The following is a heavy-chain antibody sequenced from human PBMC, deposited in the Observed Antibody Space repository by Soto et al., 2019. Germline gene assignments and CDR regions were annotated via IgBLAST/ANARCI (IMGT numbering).Heavy chain of an antibody. V-gene: IGHV3-7*05. J-gene: IGHJ4*02. CDR1: GFSFSVSY. Sequence: EVHLVESGGGLVQPGGSLRLSCAATGFSFSVSYMTWVRQAPGKGLEWVATIREDGSKKYYADSVRGGFTISKDNAERSLWLQMSSLRAEDTAVYYCASLGSGDYGGYVGSDYWGQGTLVTVSS. CDR3: ASLGSGDYGGYVGSDY. D-gene: IGHD5-12*01. CDR2: IREDGSKK.